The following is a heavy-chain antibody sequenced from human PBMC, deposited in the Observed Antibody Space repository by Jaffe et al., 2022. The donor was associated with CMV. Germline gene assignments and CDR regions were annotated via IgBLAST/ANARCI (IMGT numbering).Heavy chain of an antibody. V-gene: IGHV2-26*01. CDR1: GFSLSNARMG. Sequence: QVTLKESGPVLVKPTETLTLTCTVSGFSLSNARMGVSWIRQPPGKALEWLAHIFSNDEKSYSTSLKSRLTISKDTSKSQVVLTMTNMDPVDTATYYCARIGWEYSSGWYYFDYWGQGTLVTVSS. J-gene: IGHJ4*02. CDR3: ARIGWEYSSGWYYFDY. D-gene: IGHD6-19*01. CDR2: IFSNDEK.